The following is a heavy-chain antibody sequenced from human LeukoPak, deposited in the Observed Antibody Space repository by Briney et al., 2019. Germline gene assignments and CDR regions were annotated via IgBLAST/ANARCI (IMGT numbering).Heavy chain of an antibody. Sequence: SETLSLTCTVSGGSISSYYWSWIRQPPGKGLEWTGYIYYSGSTNYNPSLKSRVTISVDTSKNQFSPKLSSVTAADTAVYYCARLPTRYGSGSYRIYNYYMDVWGKGTTVTVSS. CDR1: GGSISSYY. CDR3: ARLPTRYGSGSYRIYNYYMDV. V-gene: IGHV4-59*08. J-gene: IGHJ6*03. CDR2: IYYSGST. D-gene: IGHD3-10*01.